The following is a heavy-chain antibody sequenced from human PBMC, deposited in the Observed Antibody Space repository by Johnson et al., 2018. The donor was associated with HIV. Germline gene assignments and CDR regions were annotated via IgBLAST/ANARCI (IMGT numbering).Heavy chain of an antibody. CDR3: ARDQEQLVPWDAFDI. CDR1: GFTFSSYN. J-gene: IGHJ3*02. V-gene: IGHV3-30*03. CDR2: ISYDGSNK. D-gene: IGHD6-6*01. Sequence: VQLVESGGGMVQPGRSLRLSCAASGFTFSSYNMHWVRQAPGKGLEWVSVISYDGSNKYYADSVKGRFTISRDNSKNTLYLQMNSLRAEDTAVYYCARDQEQLVPWDAFDIWGQGTMVTVSS.